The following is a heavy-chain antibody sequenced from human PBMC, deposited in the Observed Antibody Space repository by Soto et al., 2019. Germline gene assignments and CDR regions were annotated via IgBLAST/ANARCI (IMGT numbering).Heavy chain of an antibody. Sequence: QVQLVQSGAEVKKPGASVKVSCKASGYTFTSYGISWVRQAPGQGLEWMGWISAYNGNTNYAQKLQGRVTMTTDTSTSTGFRERRSVRSDDTAVYYCARDTNEADGDYYYYGMDVCGQGTTVTVSS. CDR3: ARDTNEADGDYYYYGMDV. V-gene: IGHV1-18*01. D-gene: IGHD4-17*01. CDR1: GYTFTSYG. J-gene: IGHJ6*02. CDR2: ISAYNGNT.